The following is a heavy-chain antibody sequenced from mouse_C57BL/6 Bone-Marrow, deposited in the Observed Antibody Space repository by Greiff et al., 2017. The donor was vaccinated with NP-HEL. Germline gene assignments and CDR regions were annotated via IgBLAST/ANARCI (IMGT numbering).Heavy chain of an antibody. CDR1: GYTFTSYG. CDR2: IYPRSGNT. D-gene: IGHD2-1*01. CDR3: ARGIYYGNLAWFAD. V-gene: IGHV1-81*01. Sequence: VQLQQSGAELARPGASVKLSCKASGYTFTSYGISWVKQRTGQGLEWIGEIYPRSGNTYYNEKFKGKATLTADKSSSTAYMELRSLTSEDSAVYFCARGIYYGNLAWFADWGQGTLVTVSA. J-gene: IGHJ3*01.